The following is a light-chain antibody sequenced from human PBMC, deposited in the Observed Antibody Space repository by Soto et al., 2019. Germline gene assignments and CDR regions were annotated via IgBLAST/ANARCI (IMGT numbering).Light chain of an antibody. CDR1: QSVSSN. V-gene: IGKV3-11*01. Sequence: EIVMTQSPATLSVSPGERATLSCRASQSVSSNLAWYQQKPGQAPRLLIYGASNRATGIPVRFSGSGTGTDFTLTISSLEPEDYAVYYCQQRSTWPPFSFGPGTKVDIK. CDR3: QQRSTWPPFS. J-gene: IGKJ3*01. CDR2: GAS.